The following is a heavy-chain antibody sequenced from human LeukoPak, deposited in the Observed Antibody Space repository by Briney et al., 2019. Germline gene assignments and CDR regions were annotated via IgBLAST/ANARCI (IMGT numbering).Heavy chain of an antibody. Sequence: PGGSLRLSCAASGFTFSSYWMNWVRQAPGKGLVWVSRIASDGSSTTYADPVKGRFSISRDNAKNTLYLQMNSLRVEDTAVYYCARGRPHGNDYWGQGTLVTVSS. CDR3: ARGRPHGNDY. V-gene: IGHV3-74*01. CDR2: IASDGSST. D-gene: IGHD4-23*01. J-gene: IGHJ4*02. CDR1: GFTFSSYW.